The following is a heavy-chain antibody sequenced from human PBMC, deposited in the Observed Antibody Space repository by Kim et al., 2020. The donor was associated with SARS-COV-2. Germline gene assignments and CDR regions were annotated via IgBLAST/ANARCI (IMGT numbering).Heavy chain of an antibody. CDR3: AKDFTGAGRFFDC. J-gene: IGHJ5*01. V-gene: IGHV3-23*01. CDR1: GFTFSNSA. D-gene: IGHD2-15*01. CDR2: ISGSGDKT. Sequence: GGSLRLSCAASGFTFSNSAVSWVSQAPGKGLEWVSVISGSGDKTYYADSVKGRFTISRDNSKNTLYLQVNSLRAEDSALYYCAKDFTGAGRFFDCWGQGTLVTVSS.